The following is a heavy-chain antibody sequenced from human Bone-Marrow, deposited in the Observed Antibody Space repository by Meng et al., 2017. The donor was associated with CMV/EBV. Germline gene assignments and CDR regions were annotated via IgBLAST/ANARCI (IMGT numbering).Heavy chain of an antibody. CDR2: INSDGSST. CDR1: GFTFSSYW. D-gene: IGHD3-16*01. J-gene: IGHJ1*01. V-gene: IGHV3-74*01. Sequence: GESLKISCAASGFTFSSYWMHWVRQAPGKGLVWVSRINSDGSSTSYADSVKGRFTISRDNAKNTLYLQMNSLRAEDTAVYYCARDRGGNEYFQHWGQGTLVTVPS. CDR3: ARDRGGNEYFQH.